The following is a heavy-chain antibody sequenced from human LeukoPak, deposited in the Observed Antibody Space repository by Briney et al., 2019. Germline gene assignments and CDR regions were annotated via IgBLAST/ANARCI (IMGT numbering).Heavy chain of an antibody. CDR1: GFTISTYS. CDR3: ARASYDSSGSPLDY. V-gene: IGHV3-48*01. CDR2: ISSSSNTI. Sequence: GGSLRLSCEGSGFTISTYSMNWVRQAPGKGLEWVSYISSSSNTIYYADSVKGRFTISRDNAKNSLYLQMNSLRAEDTAVYYCARASYDSSGSPLDYWGQGTLVTVSS. J-gene: IGHJ4*02. D-gene: IGHD3-22*01.